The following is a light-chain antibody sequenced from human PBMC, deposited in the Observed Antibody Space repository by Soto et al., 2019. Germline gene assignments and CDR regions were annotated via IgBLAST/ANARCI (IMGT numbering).Light chain of an antibody. CDR3: GTWDTGLSAVV. CDR1: SPNIGNNY. J-gene: IGLJ2*01. CDR2: DNN. Sequence: QSVLTQPTSVSAAPGQRVTISCSGTSPNIGNNYVSWYQQLPGTAPKLLIYDNNKRPSGIPDRFSGSKSGTSATLGITGLQTGDEADYYCGTWDTGLSAVVFGGGTKLTVL. V-gene: IGLV1-51*01.